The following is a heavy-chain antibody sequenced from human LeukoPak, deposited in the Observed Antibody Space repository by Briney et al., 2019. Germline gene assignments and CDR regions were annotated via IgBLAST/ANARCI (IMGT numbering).Heavy chain of an antibody. CDR2: IRTKTRNYAA. CDR3: TRQNCTGGSCSYVDC. V-gene: IGHV3-73*01. J-gene: IGHJ4*02. Sequence: GGSLKLSCAASGFTFSDSYMHWVRQASGKGLKWVGLIRTKTRNYAATYAESVKGRFTISRDDSKNTAYLQMNSLKMEDTAVYYCTRQNCTGGSCSYVDCWGQGTLVTVSS. CDR1: GFTFSDSY. D-gene: IGHD2-8*02.